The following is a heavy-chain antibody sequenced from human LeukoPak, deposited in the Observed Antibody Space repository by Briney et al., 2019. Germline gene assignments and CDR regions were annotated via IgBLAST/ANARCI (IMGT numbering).Heavy chain of an antibody. CDR2: INHSGST. Sequence: PSETLSLTCAVYGGSFSGYYWSWIRQPPGKGLEWIGEINHSGSTNYNPSLKSRVTISVDTSKNQFSLKLSSVTAADTAVYFCARVTRYADWRDHYYMDVWGKGITVIVSS. CDR1: GGSFSGYY. V-gene: IGHV4-34*01. CDR3: ARVTRYADWRDHYYMDV. D-gene: IGHD4-17*01. J-gene: IGHJ6*03.